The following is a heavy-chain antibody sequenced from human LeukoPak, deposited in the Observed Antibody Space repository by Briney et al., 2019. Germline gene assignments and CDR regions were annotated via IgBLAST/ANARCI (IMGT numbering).Heavy chain of an antibody. CDR2: INHSGST. J-gene: IGHJ4*02. CDR3: ARVMGWFGGFDY. V-gene: IGHV4-34*01. Sequence: SETLSLTCAVYGGPFSGYYWSWIRQPPGKGLEWIGEINHSGSTNYNPSLKSRVTISVDTSKNQFSLKLSSVTAADTAVYYYARVMGWFGGFDYWGQGTLVTVSS. D-gene: IGHD3-10*01. CDR1: GGPFSGYY.